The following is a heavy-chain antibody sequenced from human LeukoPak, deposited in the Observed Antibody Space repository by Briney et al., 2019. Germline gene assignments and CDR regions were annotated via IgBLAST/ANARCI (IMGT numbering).Heavy chain of an antibody. D-gene: IGHD3-10*01. CDR2: ISYDGSNK. J-gene: IGHJ3*02. CDR3: AKDARSLDAFDI. V-gene: IGHV3-30*18. CDR1: GFTFSSYG. Sequence: GGSPRLSCAASGFTFSSYGMHWVRQAPGKGLEWVAVISYDGSNKYYADSVKGRFTISRDNSKNTLYLQMNSLRAEDTAVYYCAKDARSLDAFDIWGQGTMVTVSS.